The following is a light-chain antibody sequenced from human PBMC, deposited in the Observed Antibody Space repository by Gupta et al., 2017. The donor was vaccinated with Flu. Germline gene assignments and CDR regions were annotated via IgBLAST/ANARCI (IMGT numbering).Light chain of an antibody. V-gene: IGLV2-14*01. CDR2: EVN. Sequence: QSALTQPASVSASPGQSITISCTGTSSDVGGYKTVSWYQQSQGKAPKLMIYEVNNRPSGISNRFSGSKSGNTASLTISGLQAEDEGDYYCRSYTSIDSWVFGGGTKVTVL. J-gene: IGLJ3*02. CDR1: SSDVGGYKT. CDR3: RSYTSIDSWV.